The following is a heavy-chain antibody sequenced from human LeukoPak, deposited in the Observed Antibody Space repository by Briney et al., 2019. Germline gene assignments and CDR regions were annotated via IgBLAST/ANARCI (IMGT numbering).Heavy chain of an antibody. CDR2: INPGGGNT. J-gene: IGHJ4*02. Sequence: GASVKVSCKASGYTFTNYYIHWVRQAPGQGLEWMGLINPGGGNTNYAQKLQGRVTMTTDTSTSTVYMELRSLRSDGTAVYYCAREKSSSWYAQFDYWGQGTLVTVSS. CDR3: AREKSSSWYAQFDY. D-gene: IGHD6-13*01. CDR1: GYTFTNYY. V-gene: IGHV1-46*01.